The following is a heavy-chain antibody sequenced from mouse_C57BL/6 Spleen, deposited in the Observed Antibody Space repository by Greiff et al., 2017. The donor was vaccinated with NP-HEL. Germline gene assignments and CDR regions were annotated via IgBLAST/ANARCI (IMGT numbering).Heavy chain of an antibody. J-gene: IGHJ2*01. Sequence: DVHLVESGPGLVKPSQSLSLTCSVTGYSITSGYYWNWIRQFPGNKLEWMGYISYDGSNNYNPSLKNRISITRDTSKNQFFLKLNSVTTEDTATYYCARDQDALDYWGQGTTLTVSS. V-gene: IGHV3-6*01. CDR3: ARDQDALDY. D-gene: IGHD3-2*02. CDR2: ISYDGSN. CDR1: GYSITSGYY.